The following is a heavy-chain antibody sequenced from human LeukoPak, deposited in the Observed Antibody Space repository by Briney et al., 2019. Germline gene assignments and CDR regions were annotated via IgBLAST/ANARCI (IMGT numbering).Heavy chain of an antibody. V-gene: IGHV3-43*01. D-gene: IGHD3-16*02. CDR1: GFTFDDYT. J-gene: IGHJ3*02. CDR2: ISWDGGST. CDR3: ARVYDYVWGSYRYTGAFDI. Sequence: PGGSLRLSCAASGFTFDDYTMHWVRQAPGKGLEWVSLISWDGGSTYYADSVKGRFTISRDNAKNSLYLQMNSLRADDTAVYYCARVYDYVWGSYRYTGAFDIWGQGTMVTVSS.